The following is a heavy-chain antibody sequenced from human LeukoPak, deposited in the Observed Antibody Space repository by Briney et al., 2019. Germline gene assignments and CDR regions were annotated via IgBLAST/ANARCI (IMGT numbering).Heavy chain of an antibody. V-gene: IGHV3-21*01. CDR3: ARFRGRWLQSRAFDI. D-gene: IGHD5-24*01. CDR2: ITRSSIYI. J-gene: IGHJ3*02. Sequence: GGSLRLSCAASGFTFSSYSMNWVRQAPGKGLEWVSCITRSSIYIYYADSVKGRFTISRDNAKNSLYLQMNSLRAEDTAVYYCARFRGRWLQSRAFDIWGQGTMVTVSS. CDR1: GFTFSSYS.